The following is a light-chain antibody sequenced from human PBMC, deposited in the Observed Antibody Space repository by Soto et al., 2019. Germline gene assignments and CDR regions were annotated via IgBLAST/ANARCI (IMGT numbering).Light chain of an antibody. J-gene: IGKJ1*01. CDR3: QQYNSYRT. CDR2: GVY. Sequence: EMVMTQSPATLSVSPGERATLSCRASQSVSSSLAWYQQKPGQAPRLLIYGVYTRAPGIPARFSGSGSGTEFTLTISSLQPDDFATYYCQQYNSYRTFGQGTKVDIK. V-gene: IGKV3D-15*01. CDR1: QSVSSS.